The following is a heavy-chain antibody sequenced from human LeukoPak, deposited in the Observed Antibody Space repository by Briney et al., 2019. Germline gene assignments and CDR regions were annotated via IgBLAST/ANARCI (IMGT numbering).Heavy chain of an antibody. CDR3: ARHDSSGWYNY. V-gene: IGHV4-4*07. J-gene: IGHJ4*02. CDR2: ISTTGST. CDR1: GGSINNYY. D-gene: IGHD6-19*01. Sequence: SETLSLTCTVSGGSINNYYWTWIRQPAGKGLEWIGRISTTGSTNYNPSLKSRVTMSVDTSKNQFSLKLSSVTAADTAVYYCARHDSSGWYNYWGQGTLVTVSS.